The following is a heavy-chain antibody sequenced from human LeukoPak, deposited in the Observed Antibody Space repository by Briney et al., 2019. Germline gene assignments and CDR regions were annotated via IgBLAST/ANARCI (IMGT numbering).Heavy chain of an antibody. CDR1: GYTFTSYG. CDR2: ISGYNGNT. V-gene: IGHV1-18*01. Sequence: GASVKVSCKASGYTFTSYGISWVRQAPGQGLEWMGWISGYNGNTNYAQQKLQGRVTMTTDTSTSTAYMELRSLRSDDTAVYYCARGGYSGTEKPNDYWGQGTLVTVSS. J-gene: IGHJ4*02. CDR3: ARGGYSGTEKPNDY. D-gene: IGHD1-26*01.